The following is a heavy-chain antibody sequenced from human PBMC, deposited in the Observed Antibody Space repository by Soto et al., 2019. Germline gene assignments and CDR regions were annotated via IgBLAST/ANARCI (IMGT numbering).Heavy chain of an antibody. CDR2: IYPGDSDT. CDR1: GYSFTSYW. V-gene: IGHV5-51*01. Sequence: GESLKISCXGSGYSFTSYWIGWARQMPGKGLEWMGIIYPGDSDTRYSPSLQGQVTISADKSISTDYLQWSSLKASETAMYYRARSGGSSFLANWFDPWGQGTLVTVSS. CDR3: ARSGGSSFLANWFDP. D-gene: IGHD6-6*01. J-gene: IGHJ5*02.